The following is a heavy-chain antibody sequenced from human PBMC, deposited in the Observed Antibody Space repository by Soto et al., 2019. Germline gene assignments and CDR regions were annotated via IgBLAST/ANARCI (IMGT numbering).Heavy chain of an antibody. CDR3: ARRDSGGFYRFFDS. CDR2: TGSGTGPG. CDR1: GGSLSTNP. Sequence: KVSCKASGGSLSTNPISWVRQAPGQGLEWMGGTGSGTGPGNHAQKFQGRLTVTADKSTSTVYMEPTNLSSEDTAVYYCARRDSGGFYRFFDSWGQGTLVTVSS. V-gene: IGHV1-69*06. J-gene: IGHJ4*03. D-gene: IGHD2-15*01.